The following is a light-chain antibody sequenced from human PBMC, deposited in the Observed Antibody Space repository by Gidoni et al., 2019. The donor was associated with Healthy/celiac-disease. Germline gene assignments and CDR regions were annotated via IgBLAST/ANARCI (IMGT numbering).Light chain of an antibody. J-gene: IGKJ2*01. V-gene: IGKV3-20*01. CDR2: GAS. CDR1: QSVSSSY. CDR3: QQYGSSPG. Sequence: IVLTQSPGTLSLSPGERATLSCRASQSVSSSYLAWYQQKPGQAPRLLIYGASSRATGIPDRFSGSGSGTDFTLTISRLEPEDFAVYYCQQYGSSPGFGQGTKLEIK.